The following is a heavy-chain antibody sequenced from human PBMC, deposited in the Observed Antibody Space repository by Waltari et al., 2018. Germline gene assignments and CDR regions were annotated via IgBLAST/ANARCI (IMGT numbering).Heavy chain of an antibody. Sequence: EGQLVESGGGLVQPGGSLRRSCAASGSTFSTYSMHWGRQAPGKVLDLVSALRSGGATIYIAVSVNGRLTISRDHAKISLFLQSNSLTGEDAAVYYCAGERGVWVWDYWGQGTLVTVSS. CDR1: GSTFSTYS. D-gene: IGHD1-26*01. CDR2: LRSGGATI. J-gene: IGHJ4*02. CDR3: AGERGVWVWDY. V-gene: IGHV3-48*04.